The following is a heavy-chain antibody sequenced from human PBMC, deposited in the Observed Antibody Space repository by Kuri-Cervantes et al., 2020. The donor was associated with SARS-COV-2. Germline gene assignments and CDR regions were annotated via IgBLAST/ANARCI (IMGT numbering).Heavy chain of an antibody. CDR2: IRSNGYGGTT. CDR1: RFTIGNYA. J-gene: IGHJ3*02. Sequence: GGSLRLSCTASRFTIGNYAMTWFRQAPGKRLEWVGFIRSNGYGGTTEYAAAVKGRITISRDDSKSIAYLQMNSLKTEDTAVYYCTRDPAYDAFDIWGQGTMVTVSS. CDR3: TRDPAYDAFDI. V-gene: IGHV3-49*03.